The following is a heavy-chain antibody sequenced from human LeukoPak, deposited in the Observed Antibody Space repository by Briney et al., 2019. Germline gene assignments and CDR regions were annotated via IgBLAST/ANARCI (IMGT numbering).Heavy chain of an antibody. CDR2: IYTSGST. Sequence: SQTLSLTCTVSGGSISSGSYYWSWIRQPAGKGLEWIGRIYTSGSTNYNPSLKSRVTISVDTSKNQFSLKLSSVTAADTAAYYCARQGGAALVYYWGQGTLVTVSS. CDR1: GGSISSGSYY. J-gene: IGHJ4*02. V-gene: IGHV4-61*02. CDR3: ARQGGAALVYY. D-gene: IGHD6-6*01.